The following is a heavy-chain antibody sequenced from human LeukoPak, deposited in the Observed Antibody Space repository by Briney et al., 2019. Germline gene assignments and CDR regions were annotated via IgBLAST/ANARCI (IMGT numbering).Heavy chain of an antibody. CDR1: GFTFSNFW. V-gene: IGHV3-7*04. D-gene: IGHD6-13*01. J-gene: IGHJ4*02. CDR3: ARVSWYSATY. Sequence: GGSLRLSCAASGFTFSNFWMSWVRQAPGRGLEWVANIKQDGGERFYVDSVKGRFTISRDNTKNSLYLQMNSLRAEDTAVYYCARVSWYSATYWGQGTLVAVPS. CDR2: IKQDGGER.